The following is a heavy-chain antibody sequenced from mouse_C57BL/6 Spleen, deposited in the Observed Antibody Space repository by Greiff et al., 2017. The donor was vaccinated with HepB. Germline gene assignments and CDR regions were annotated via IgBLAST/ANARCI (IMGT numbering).Heavy chain of an antibody. CDR1: GFTFTDYY. Sequence: KLVESGGGLVQPGGSLSLSCAASGFTFTDYYMSWVRQPPGQALEWLGFIRNKANGYTTEYSASVKGRFTISRDNSQSILYLQMNALRAEDSATYYFARFYWAFDYWGQGTTLTVSS. D-gene: IGHD2-1*01. J-gene: IGHJ2*01. CDR2: IRNKANGYTT. CDR3: ARFYWAFDY. V-gene: IGHV7-3*01.